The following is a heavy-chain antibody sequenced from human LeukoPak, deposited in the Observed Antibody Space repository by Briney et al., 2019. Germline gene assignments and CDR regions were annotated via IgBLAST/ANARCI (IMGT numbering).Heavy chain of an antibody. Sequence: SETLSLTCAVSGYSISSGYYWGWIRQPPGKGLEWIGSIYHSGSTYYNPSLKSRVTISVDTSKNQFSLKLSSVTAADTAVYYCARRSAGLVDYWGQGTLVTVSS. CDR2: IYHSGST. CDR1: GYSISSGYY. D-gene: IGHD2-21*01. V-gene: IGHV4-38-2*01. J-gene: IGHJ4*02. CDR3: ARRSAGLVDY.